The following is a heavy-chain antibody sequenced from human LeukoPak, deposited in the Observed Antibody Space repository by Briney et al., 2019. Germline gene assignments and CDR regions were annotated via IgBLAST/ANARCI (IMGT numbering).Heavy chain of an antibody. D-gene: IGHD3-3*01. J-gene: IGHJ4*02. Sequence: SETLSLTCAVYGGSFSGYYWSWIRQPPGKGLEWIGEINHSGSTNYNPSLKSRVTISVDTSKNQLSLKLSSVTAADTAVYHCARAFGVVIYFDYWGQGTLVTVSS. CDR1: GGSFSGYY. CDR2: INHSGST. CDR3: ARAFGVVIYFDY. V-gene: IGHV4-34*01.